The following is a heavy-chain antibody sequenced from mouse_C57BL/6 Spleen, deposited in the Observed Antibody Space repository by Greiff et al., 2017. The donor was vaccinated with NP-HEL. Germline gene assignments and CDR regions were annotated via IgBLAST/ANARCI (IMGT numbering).Heavy chain of an antibody. D-gene: IGHD1-1*01. J-gene: IGHJ2*01. Sequence: VQLQQSGPELVKPGASVKIPCKASGYTFTDYNMDWVKQSHGKSLEWIGDINPNNGGTIYNQKFKGKATLTVDKSSSTAYMELRSLTSEDTAVYYCARVGYYGSSYVGYFDYWGQGTTLTVSS. V-gene: IGHV1-18*01. CDR3: ARVGYYGSSYVGYFDY. CDR1: GYTFTDYN. CDR2: INPNNGGT.